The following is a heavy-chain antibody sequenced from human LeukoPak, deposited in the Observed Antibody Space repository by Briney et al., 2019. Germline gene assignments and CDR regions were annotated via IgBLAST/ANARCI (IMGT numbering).Heavy chain of an antibody. CDR3: ARWFGEPPNFDY. Sequence: GGSLRLSCAATGFTFSSYAVSWVRQSSGKGLEWVSAISGGGGDTFYADSVKGRFSISRDNYNNRVFLQMNSLRAEDTAMYYCARWFGEPPNFDYWGKGTTVTVSS. D-gene: IGHD3-10*01. CDR1: GFTFSSYA. CDR2: ISGGGGDT. J-gene: IGHJ4*03. V-gene: IGHV3-23*01.